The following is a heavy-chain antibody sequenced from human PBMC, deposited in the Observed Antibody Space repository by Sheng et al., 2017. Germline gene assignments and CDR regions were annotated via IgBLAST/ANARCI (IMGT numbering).Heavy chain of an antibody. V-gene: IGHV4-38-2*02. CDR2: IYHSGST. J-gene: IGHJ5*02. Sequence: QVQLQESGPGLVKPSETLSLTCTVSGYSINSGFYWGWIRQPPGKGLEWIGSIYHSGSTYYNPSLKSRVTISVDTTNNQFSLKLNSVTAADTAVYYCARDVSYSGSFRWFDPWGQGXLVTVSS. D-gene: IGHD1-26*01. CDR1: GYSINSGFY. CDR3: ARDVSYSGSFRWFDP.